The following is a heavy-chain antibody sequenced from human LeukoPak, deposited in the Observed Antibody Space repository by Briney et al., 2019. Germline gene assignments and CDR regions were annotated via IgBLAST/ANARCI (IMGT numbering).Heavy chain of an antibody. V-gene: IGHV1-18*01. CDR1: GYTFTSYG. D-gene: IGHD3-10*01. CDR3: ARSNYGSGSFFFLYYYMDV. J-gene: IGHJ6*03. Sequence: ASVKVSCKASGYTFTSYGISWVRQAPGQGLEWMGWISAYNGNTNYAQKLQGRVTMTTDTSTSTAYMELRSLRSEDTAVYYCARSNYGSGSFFFLYYYMDVWGKGTTVTVSS. CDR2: ISAYNGNT.